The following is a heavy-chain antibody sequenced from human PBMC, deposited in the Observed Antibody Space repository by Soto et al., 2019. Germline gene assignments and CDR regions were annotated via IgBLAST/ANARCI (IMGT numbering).Heavy chain of an antibody. D-gene: IGHD5-12*01. V-gene: IGHV2-5*02. CDR3: AHRSRGYAYYFDQ. CDR1: GFSLSTRGVG. CDR2: IFWDDDK. Sequence: QITLKESGPTLVKPTQTLTLTCSFSGFSLSTRGVGVGWIRQPPGKALEWLALIFWDDDKWYSPSLRSRLTTTXAXXTNQVVLTMTNMDPVDTATYYRAHRSRGYAYYFDQWGQGTLGTVSS. J-gene: IGHJ4*02.